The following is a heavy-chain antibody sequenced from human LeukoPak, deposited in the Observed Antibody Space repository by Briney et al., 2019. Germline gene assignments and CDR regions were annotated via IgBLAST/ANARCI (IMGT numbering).Heavy chain of an antibody. Sequence: SETLSLTCSVSGGSINRSSYYWGWIRQPPGKGLEWIASIYYNGNTYYNVSLKSRVTISRDTSKNQFSLNLSSVTAADTAVYYCAREDRASGRGLDPWGQGTLVTVSS. D-gene: IGHD3-10*01. J-gene: IGHJ5*02. CDR2: IYYNGNT. CDR1: GGSINRSSYY. CDR3: AREDRASGRGLDP. V-gene: IGHV4-39*07.